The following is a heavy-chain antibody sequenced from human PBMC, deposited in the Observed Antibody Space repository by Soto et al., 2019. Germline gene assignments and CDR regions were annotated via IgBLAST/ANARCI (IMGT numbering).Heavy chain of an antibody. CDR3: ARRNLQLDY. J-gene: IGHJ4*02. V-gene: IGHV3-23*01. D-gene: IGHD5-18*01. Sequence: PGGSLRLSCAASGFTFSSYSMSWVRQAPGKGLEWVSVISGGGFNTYYADSVKGRFTISRDNSKHTLHLQMNSLRAEDTAVYYCARRNLQLDYWAPGILVTVSS. CDR2: ISGGGFNT. CDR1: GFTFSSYS.